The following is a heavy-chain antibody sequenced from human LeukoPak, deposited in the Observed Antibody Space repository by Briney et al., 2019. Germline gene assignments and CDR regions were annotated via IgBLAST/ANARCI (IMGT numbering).Heavy chain of an antibody. J-gene: IGHJ4*02. Sequence: PSETLSLTCTVSGGSISSSSYYWGGIRQPPGKGLEWIGSIYYSGSTYYNPSLKSRVTISVDTSKNQFSLKLSSVTAADTAVYYCARASRHIDYWGQGTLVTVSS. V-gene: IGHV4-39*01. D-gene: IGHD5-12*01. CDR3: ARASRHIDY. CDR2: IYYSGST. CDR1: GGSISSSSYY.